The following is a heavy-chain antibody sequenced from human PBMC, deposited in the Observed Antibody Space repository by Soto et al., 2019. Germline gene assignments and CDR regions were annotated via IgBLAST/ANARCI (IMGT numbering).Heavy chain of an antibody. CDR2: ITSSSYT. CDR3: ARDILATGTSHFDY. Sequence: QVQLVESGGGLVKPGGSLRLSCAASGFTFSDFYMTWIRQAPGKGLEWVSYITSSSYTNYADSVKGRFTISRDNAKNSLYLQMDSLGAEDTAVYYCARDILATGTSHFDYWGQGTLVTVSS. D-gene: IGHD1-1*01. J-gene: IGHJ4*02. CDR1: GFTFSDFY. V-gene: IGHV3-11*05.